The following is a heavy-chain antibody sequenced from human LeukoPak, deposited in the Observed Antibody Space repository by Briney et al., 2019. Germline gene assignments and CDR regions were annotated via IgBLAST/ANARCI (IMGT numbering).Heavy chain of an antibody. J-gene: IGHJ4*02. V-gene: IGHV5-51*01. CDR2: IYPGDSDT. Sequence: GESLKISCKGSGYSFTNYWIGWVRQMPGKGLEWMGIIYPGDSDTRYSPSLQGQVTISADKSISTAYLRWTSLKASDTAMYYCARFTTVVTPGYWGQGTLVTVSS. CDR3: ARFTTVVTPGY. D-gene: IGHD4-23*01. CDR1: GYSFTNYW.